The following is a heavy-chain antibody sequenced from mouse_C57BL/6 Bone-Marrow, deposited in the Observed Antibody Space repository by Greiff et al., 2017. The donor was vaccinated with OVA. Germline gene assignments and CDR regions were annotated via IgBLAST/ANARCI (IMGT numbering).Heavy chain of an antibody. CDR2: INPGSGGT. D-gene: IGHD1-1*01. Sequence: VQLQQSGAELVRPGTSVKVSCKASGYAFTNYLIEWVKQRPGQGLEWIGVINPGSGGTNYNEKFKGKATLTADKSSSTAYMQLSSLTSEDSAVYFCARRGGSPYWYFDVWGTGTTVTVSS. V-gene: IGHV1-54*01. CDR3: ARRGGSPYWYFDV. J-gene: IGHJ1*03. CDR1: GYAFTNYL.